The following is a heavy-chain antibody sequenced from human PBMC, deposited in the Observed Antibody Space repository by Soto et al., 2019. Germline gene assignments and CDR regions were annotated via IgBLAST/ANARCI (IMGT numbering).Heavy chain of an antibody. J-gene: IGHJ4*02. CDR3: ARMVTVNGPFDY. V-gene: IGHV5-51*01. D-gene: IGHD4-17*01. CDR2: IYPGDATT. CDR1: GYRFSSFW. Sequence: PGESLKISCKISGYRFSSFWIAWVRQKPGKGLEWMGIIYPGDATTIYSPSFQGQVTISADKSISTAYLQWSSLKASDTAMYYCARMVTVNGPFDYWGQGTLVTVSS.